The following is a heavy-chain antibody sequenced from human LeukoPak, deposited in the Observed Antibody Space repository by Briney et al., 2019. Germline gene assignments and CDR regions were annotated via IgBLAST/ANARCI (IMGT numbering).Heavy chain of an antibody. CDR3: AGGDYPLSS. CDR1: GFSVNGNY. CDR2: IYNDGKT. Sequence: AGSLRLPCAASGFSVNGNYWHWVRQAPGKAPQWISIIYNDGKTRYADSVRGRFTFSRDNSKNTLYLQMDSLRAEDTAVYYCAGGDYPLSSWGQGSLVTVSS. D-gene: IGHD4-17*01. V-gene: IGHV3-66*01. J-gene: IGHJ5*02.